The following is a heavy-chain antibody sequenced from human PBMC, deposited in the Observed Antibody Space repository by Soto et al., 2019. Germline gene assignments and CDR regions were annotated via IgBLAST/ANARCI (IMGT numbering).Heavy chain of an antibody. J-gene: IGHJ6*02. D-gene: IGHD3-3*01. CDR3: ATEWLSPPYYYYYGMDV. CDR2: INPSGGST. Sequence: GASVKVSCKASGYTFTSYYMHWVRRAPGQGLEWMGIINPSGGSTSYAQMFQGRVTMTRDTSTSTVYMELSSLRSEDTAVYYCATEWLSPPYYYYYGMDVWGQGTTVTVSS. CDR1: GYTFTSYY. V-gene: IGHV1-46*01.